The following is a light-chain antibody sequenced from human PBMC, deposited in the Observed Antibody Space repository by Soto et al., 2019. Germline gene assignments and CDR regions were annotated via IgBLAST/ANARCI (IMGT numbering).Light chain of an antibody. CDR1: SSNVGGNP. J-gene: IGLJ1*01. V-gene: IGLV1-44*01. CDR2: TNT. Sequence: HSVLTRPPSASGTPGQRVIISCSGSSSNVGGNPVNWYRHVPTTAPKLLIYTNTQRPSGVPDRFSGSKSGTSASLAISGLQSEDEADYYCASWDDSLNGPVFGTGTKVTVL. CDR3: ASWDDSLNGPV.